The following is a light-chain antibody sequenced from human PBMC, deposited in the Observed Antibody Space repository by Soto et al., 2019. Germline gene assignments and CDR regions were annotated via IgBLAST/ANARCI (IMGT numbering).Light chain of an antibody. CDR2: DAS. V-gene: IGKV3-11*01. CDR3: QQRTNLPLT. J-gene: IGKJ4*01. Sequence: EIVLTQSPATLSLSPGERATLSCRASQSVGSYLAWYQQRPGQAPRLLIYDASSRATGIPARFSGSGSGTDFTLTISSLEPEDFAAYYCQQRTNLPLTFGGGTKVQIK. CDR1: QSVGSY.